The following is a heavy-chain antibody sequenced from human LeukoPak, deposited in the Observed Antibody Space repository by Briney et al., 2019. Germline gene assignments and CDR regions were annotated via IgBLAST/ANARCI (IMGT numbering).Heavy chain of an antibody. J-gene: IGHJ4*02. V-gene: IGHV1-2*02. CDR3: AREGGTRDYFDY. CDR1: EYTFTGYY. Sequence: ASVKVSCKASEYTFTGYYLHWVRQAPGQGLEWMGWINPHSGDTDYAQKFQGRVTMTRDTSISTAYMELSRLRSDDTAVYYCAREGGTRDYFDYWGQGTLVTVSS. D-gene: IGHD1-26*01. CDR2: INPHSGDT.